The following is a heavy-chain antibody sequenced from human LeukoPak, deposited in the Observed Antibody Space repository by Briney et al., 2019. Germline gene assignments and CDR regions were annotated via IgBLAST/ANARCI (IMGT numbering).Heavy chain of an antibody. D-gene: IGHD3-10*01. CDR2: ITSNGGST. CDR3: ARWFHSLDV. Sequence: GGSLRLSCAASGFTLSNYAIHWVRQAPGKGLEYVSGITSNGGSTYYANSVKGRFTISRDNSKNTLYLQMGSLRPDDMAVYYCARWFHSLDVWGQGTTVTVSS. V-gene: IGHV3-64*01. J-gene: IGHJ6*02. CDR1: GFTLSNYA.